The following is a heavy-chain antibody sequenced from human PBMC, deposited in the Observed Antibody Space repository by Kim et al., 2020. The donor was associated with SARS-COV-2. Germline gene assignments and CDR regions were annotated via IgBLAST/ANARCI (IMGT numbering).Heavy chain of an antibody. D-gene: IGHD6-13*01. Sequence: SETLSLTCTVSGGSISSYYWSWIRQPPGKGLEWIGYIYYIGSTNYNPSLKSRVTMSVDTSKNQFSLKLSSVTSADTAVYYCAREGYSSSYYRFDYWGQGTLVTVSS. J-gene: IGHJ4*02. CDR1: GGSISSYY. CDR2: IYYIGST. V-gene: IGHV4-59*01. CDR3: AREGYSSSYYRFDY.